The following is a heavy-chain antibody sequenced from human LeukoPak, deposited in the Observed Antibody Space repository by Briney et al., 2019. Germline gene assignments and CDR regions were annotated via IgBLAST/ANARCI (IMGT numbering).Heavy chain of an antibody. V-gene: IGHV1-8*01. D-gene: IGHD1-7*01. CDR2: MSPNSGDT. J-gene: IGHJ4*02. CDR3: ARGGWTASWNYFN. CDR1: GYTFTSHD. Sequence: ASVTVSCTASGYTFTSHDINWVRQATGQGLEWMGWMSPNSGDTGYAQKFQGRVTITADESTSTAYMELSSLRSEDTAVYYCARGGWTASWNYFNWGQGTLVTVSS.